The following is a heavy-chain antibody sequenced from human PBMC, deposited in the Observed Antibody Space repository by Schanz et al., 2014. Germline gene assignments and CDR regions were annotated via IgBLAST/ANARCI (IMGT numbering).Heavy chain of an antibody. CDR1: GYSVSHDH. CDR3: ARLHYVSARDFDF. D-gene: IGHD3-16*01. V-gene: IGHV4-59*08. Sequence: QVQLQESGPGLVKPSETLSLTCTVAGYSVSHDHWSWIRQPPGKGLEYIGYIYYGGDANYNPSLESRVTFPLATSKTQFSLKLRSVPAADTAVYYCARLHYVSARDFDFWGQGIPVTVSS. CDR2: IYYGGDA. J-gene: IGHJ4*02.